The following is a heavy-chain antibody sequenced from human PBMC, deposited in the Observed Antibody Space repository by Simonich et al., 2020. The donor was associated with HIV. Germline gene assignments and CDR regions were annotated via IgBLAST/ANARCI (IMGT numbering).Heavy chain of an antibody. CDR1: GFTFISYA. CDR3: ASGGSISSVWADDY. Sequence: QVQLVESGVGVVQPGRSLRLSCAASGFTFISYAMDWVRQVPGKGLEWVAVISYDGSNKYYADSVKGRFTISRDNSKNTLYLQMNSLRAEDTAVYYCASGGSISSVWADDYWGQGTLVTVSS. J-gene: IGHJ4*02. CDR2: ISYDGSNK. D-gene: IGHD3-16*01. V-gene: IGHV3-30*07.